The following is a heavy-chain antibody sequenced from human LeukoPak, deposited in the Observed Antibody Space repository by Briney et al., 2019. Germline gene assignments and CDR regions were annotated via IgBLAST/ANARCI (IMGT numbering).Heavy chain of an antibody. CDR2: IHPGDSET. V-gene: IGHV5-51*03. CDR3: TRRQWTAYAIGDY. J-gene: IGHJ4*02. Sequence: GESLKISCNGSGFSFTSYWIAWVRQMPGKGMEWMGIIHPGDSETRYNPAFQGQVTISADKSNTTAYLQWSSLKASDTAIYYCTRRQWTAYAIGDYWGQGTLVTVSS. D-gene: IGHD2-8*01. CDR1: GFSFTSYW.